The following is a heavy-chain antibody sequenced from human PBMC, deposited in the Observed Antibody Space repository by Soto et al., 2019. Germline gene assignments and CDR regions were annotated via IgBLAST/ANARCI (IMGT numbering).Heavy chain of an antibody. Sequence: SVKVSCKASGGTLSSYTISWVRQAPGQGLEWMGRIIPILGIANYAQKFQGRVTITADKSTSTAYMELSSLRSEDTAVYYCARDSSHDYSNYDDYWGQGTLVTVSS. D-gene: IGHD4-4*01. CDR2: IIPILGIA. V-gene: IGHV1-69*02. CDR3: ARDSSHDYSNYDDY. CDR1: GGTLSSYT. J-gene: IGHJ4*02.